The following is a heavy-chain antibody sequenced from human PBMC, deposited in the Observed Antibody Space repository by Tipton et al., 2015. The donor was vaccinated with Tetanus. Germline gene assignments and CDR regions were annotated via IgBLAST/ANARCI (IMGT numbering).Heavy chain of an antibody. CDR2: IYYSGST. CDR1: GGSTSSGGYY. CDR3: ARDQARGARGWNYFDY. Sequence: TLSLTCTVSGGSTSSGGYYWTWIRQHPGKGLEWIGDIYYSGSTYYNPSLKSRVSISVDTSNNQFSVNLNSGTAADTAVYYCARDQARGARGWNYFDYWGQGALVTVSS. J-gene: IGHJ4*02. D-gene: IGHD1-26*01. V-gene: IGHV4-31*03.